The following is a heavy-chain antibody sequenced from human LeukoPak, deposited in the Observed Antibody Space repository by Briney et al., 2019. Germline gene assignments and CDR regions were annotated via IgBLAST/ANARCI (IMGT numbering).Heavy chain of an antibody. D-gene: IGHD6-19*01. Sequence: SETLSLTCAVYGGSFSGYYWGWIRQPPGKGLEWIGEIYHTGSTNYNPSLKSRVTISVDTPKNQFSLNLSSVTAADTAVYYCARLGLTVTGTYYYYYMDVWGKGTTVTISS. J-gene: IGHJ6*03. CDR1: GGSFSGYY. CDR3: ARLGLTVTGTYYYYYMDV. CDR2: IYHTGST. V-gene: IGHV4-34*01.